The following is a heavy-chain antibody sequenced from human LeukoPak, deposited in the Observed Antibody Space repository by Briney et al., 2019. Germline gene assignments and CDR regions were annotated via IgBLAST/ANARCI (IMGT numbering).Heavy chain of an antibody. CDR3: AGGGYGYCSSTSCYNMDY. J-gene: IGHJ4*02. V-gene: IGHV3-23*01. D-gene: IGHD2-2*02. CDR2: ISGSGGST. Sequence: GGSLRLSCAASGFTFSSYAMSWVRQAPGKGLEWVSAISGSGGSTYYADSVKGRFTISRDNAKNSLYLQMNSLRAEDTAVYYCAGGGYGYCSSTSCYNMDYWGQGTLVTVSS. CDR1: GFTFSSYA.